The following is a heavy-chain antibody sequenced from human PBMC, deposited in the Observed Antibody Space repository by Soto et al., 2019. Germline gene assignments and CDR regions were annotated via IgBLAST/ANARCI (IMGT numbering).Heavy chain of an antibody. CDR2: INHSGST. V-gene: IGHV4-34*01. Sequence: QVQLQQWGAGLLKPSETLSLTCAVYGGSFSGYYWSWIRQPPGKGLEWIGEINHSGSTNYNPSLKSRVTKSVDTSKNQFSLKLSSVTAADTAVYYCASRHYYDSSGYYSYYYGMDVWGQGTTVTVSS. J-gene: IGHJ6*02. D-gene: IGHD3-22*01. CDR1: GGSFSGYY. CDR3: ASRHYYDSSGYYSYYYGMDV.